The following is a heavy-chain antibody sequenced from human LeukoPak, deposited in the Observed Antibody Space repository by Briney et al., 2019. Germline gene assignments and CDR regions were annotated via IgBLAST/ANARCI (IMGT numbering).Heavy chain of an antibody. CDR2: ISGYNDNP. CDR1: GYTFTRFG. D-gene: IGHD2-2*01. J-gene: IGHJ5*02. V-gene: IGHV1-18*01. Sequence: GSSVTVSFKASGYTFTRFGISWVGQAPGQGLEWMGWISGYNDNPHYAKSFQGRVTVTAGTSSSTAYMELRSLGSDDTAVSYCARVGRDCRDTRCTWSDWLDPWGQGTLVTVSS. CDR3: ARVGRDCRDTRCTWSDWLDP.